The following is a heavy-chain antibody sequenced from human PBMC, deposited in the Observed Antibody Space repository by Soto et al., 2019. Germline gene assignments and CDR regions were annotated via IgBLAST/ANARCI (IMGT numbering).Heavy chain of an antibody. D-gene: IGHD6-19*01. Sequence: SETLSLTCTVSGGHISSGGYYWSWIRQHPGKDLEWIGYIYYRGSTYYSPSLKSRVTISVDTSKNQLSLKLISVTAADTAVYYCAREIGGAGAQPFNWFEPVGQGTMIAFSS. J-gene: IGHJ5*02. V-gene: IGHV4-31*03. CDR1: GGHISSGGYY. CDR3: AREIGGAGAQPFNWFEP. CDR2: IYYRGST.